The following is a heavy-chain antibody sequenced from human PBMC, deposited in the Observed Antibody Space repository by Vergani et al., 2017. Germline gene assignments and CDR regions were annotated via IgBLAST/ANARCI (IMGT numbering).Heavy chain of an antibody. V-gene: IGHV3-23*01. CDR2: ISGSGGST. CDR3: AKESPAGYSRSYFFDY. D-gene: IGHD6-6*01. Sequence: EVQLLESGGGLVQPGGSLRLSCAASGFTFSSYAMSWVRQAPGKGLEWCSAISGSGGSTYYADGVKGRVTISKDNSNNTLYLQMNSLRAEDTAVYYGAKESPAGYSRSYFFDYWGQGTLVSLSS. CDR1: GFTFSSYA. J-gene: IGHJ4*02.